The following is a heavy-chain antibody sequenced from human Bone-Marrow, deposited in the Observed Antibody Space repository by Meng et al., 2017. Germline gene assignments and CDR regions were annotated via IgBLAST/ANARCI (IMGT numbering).Heavy chain of an antibody. CDR3: ARSSGWCRDDY. V-gene: IGHV1-2*02. J-gene: IGHJ4*02. D-gene: IGHD6-19*01. Sequence: ASVKVSCKAPGGIFSNSVVGWVRQAPGQGLEWMGWINPNTDATNYAPKFHGRVTMTRDTSISTAYMELTSLTSDDTAVYYCARSSGWCRDDYWGQGTLVTVSS. CDR2: INPNTDAT. CDR1: GGIFSNSV.